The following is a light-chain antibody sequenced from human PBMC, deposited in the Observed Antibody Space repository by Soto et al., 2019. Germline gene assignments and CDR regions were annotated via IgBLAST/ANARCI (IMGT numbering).Light chain of an antibody. CDR3: QQYGSSPTWT. CDR1: QSVSSSY. V-gene: IGKV3-20*01. CDR2: GAA. J-gene: IGKJ1*01. Sequence: EIVLTQSPGTLSLSPGKRATLSCRASQSVSSSYLAWYQQKPGQAPRLLIYGAASRATGIPDRFSGSGSGTDFTLTISRLEPEDFAVYYCQQYGSSPTWTFGQGTKV.